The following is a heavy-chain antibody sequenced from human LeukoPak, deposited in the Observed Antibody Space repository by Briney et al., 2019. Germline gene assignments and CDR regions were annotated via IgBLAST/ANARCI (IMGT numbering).Heavy chain of an antibody. CDR1: GFTFSSYA. D-gene: IGHD2-21*01. CDR3: AKDKSGSYSGLYYYYYGMDV. J-gene: IGHJ6*02. CDR2: ISWNSGSI. Sequence: GRSLRLSCAASGFTFSSYAMHWVRQAPGKGLEWVSGISWNSGSIGYADSVKGRFTISRDNAKNSLYLQMNSLRAEDTALYYCAKDKSGSYSGLYYYYYGMDVWGQGTTVTVSS. V-gene: IGHV3-9*01.